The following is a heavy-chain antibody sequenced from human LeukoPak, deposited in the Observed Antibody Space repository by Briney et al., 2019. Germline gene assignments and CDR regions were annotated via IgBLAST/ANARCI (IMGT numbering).Heavy chain of an antibody. J-gene: IGHJ6*03. V-gene: IGHV3-30*02. CDR3: AKGSDYNYYYYYMDV. CDR2: IRYDGSNK. Sequence: GGSLRLSCAASGFTFSSYGMHWVRQAPGKGLEWVAFIRYDGSNKYYADSVKGRFTISRDNSKNTLYLQMSSLRAEDTAVYYCAKGSDYNYYYYYMDVWGKGTTVTVSS. CDR1: GFTFSSYG. D-gene: IGHD4/OR15-4a*01.